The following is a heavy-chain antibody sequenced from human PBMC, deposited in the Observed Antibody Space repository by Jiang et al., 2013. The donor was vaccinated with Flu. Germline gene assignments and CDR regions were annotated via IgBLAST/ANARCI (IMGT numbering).Heavy chain of an antibody. V-gene: IGHV3-9*01. D-gene: IGHD2-21*02. CDR3: ATDLGKGKTEEGVFEF. J-gene: IGHJ4*02. Sequence: PGRSLRLSCGGSGFSFDEYVIHWVRQLPGKGLEWVSSIGGDSGSIGYADSVKGRFIVSRDNVKKSVYLQMNNLRGEDTALYYCATDLGKGKTEEGVFEFWGQGTPVTVSS. CDR1: GFSFDEYV. CDR2: IGGDSGSI.